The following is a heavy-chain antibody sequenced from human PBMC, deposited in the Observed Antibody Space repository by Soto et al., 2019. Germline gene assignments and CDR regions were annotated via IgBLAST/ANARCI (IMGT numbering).Heavy chain of an antibody. V-gene: IGHV1-18*04. J-gene: IGHJ3*02. CDR3: ARSILDGYTAREDVCYI. CDR1: GYTFTSYG. Sequence: SEKLACKSSGYTFTSYGISWVRQAPGQGLEWMGWISAYNGNTNYAQKLQGRVTMTTDTSTSTAYMELRSLRSDDTAVYYCARSILDGYTAREDVCYICGQGKMVTFSS. CDR2: ISAYNGNT. D-gene: IGHD5-18*01.